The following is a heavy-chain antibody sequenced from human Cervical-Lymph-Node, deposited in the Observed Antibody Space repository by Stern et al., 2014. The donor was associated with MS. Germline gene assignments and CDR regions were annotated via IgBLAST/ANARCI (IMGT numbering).Heavy chain of an antibody. CDR1: GFSFSTNW. Sequence: EVQLVESGGRLVQSGGSLRLSCGASGFSFSTNWMPWVRRAPGRGLEWVASSSQSGGETYYTDTVKGRVTISRDNAEKSLMLQLNSLRAEDTAVYYCGSLVPGYWGQGTLVTVSS. D-gene: IGHD2-8*02. J-gene: IGHJ4*02. CDR2: SSQSGGET. V-gene: IGHV3-7*01. CDR3: GSLVPGY.